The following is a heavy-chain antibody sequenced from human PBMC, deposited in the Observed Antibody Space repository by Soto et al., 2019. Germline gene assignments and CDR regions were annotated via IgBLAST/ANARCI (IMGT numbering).Heavy chain of an antibody. D-gene: IGHD6-6*01. CDR3: AKKCTGSSSMGCFDS. Sequence: EVQLLESGGGLVQPGGSLRLSCAASGFSFSSHAMSWVRQAPGKGLDWVSSLSGDTRDTYAADSVKGRFTISRDNSKNTVYLQMISLRAGDTAVYFCAKKCTGSSSMGCFDSWGQGTLVTVSS. CDR1: GFSFSSHA. J-gene: IGHJ4*02. CDR2: LSGDTRDT. V-gene: IGHV3-23*01.